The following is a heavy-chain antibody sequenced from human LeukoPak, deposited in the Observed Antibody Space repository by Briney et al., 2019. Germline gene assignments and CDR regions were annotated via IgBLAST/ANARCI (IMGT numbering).Heavy chain of an antibody. Sequence: PGGSLRLSCAASGFSFTNYWMSWVRQAPGKGLEWVANVKEDGTTKQYVDSVKGRFTISRDNAKNSLYLQMDSLRAEDTAVYYFVSQEVVPHWGQGTLVSVSS. CDR3: VSQEVVPH. CDR2: VKEDGTTK. V-gene: IGHV3-7*01. CDR1: GFSFTNYW. D-gene: IGHD2-15*01. J-gene: IGHJ4*02.